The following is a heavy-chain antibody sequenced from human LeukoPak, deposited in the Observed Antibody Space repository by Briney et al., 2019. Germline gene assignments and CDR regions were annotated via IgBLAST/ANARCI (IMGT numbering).Heavy chain of an antibody. V-gene: IGHV4-39*07. J-gene: IGHJ6*03. Sequence: ASETLSLTCTVSGGSISSSRDYWAWIRQPPGKGLEWIANIYYSGSTYYSPSLKSRVTISVDTSKNQFSLKLSSVTAADTAVYYCARFSPSSGSYYNFDYYYYYYMDVWGKGTTVTISS. CDR2: IYYSGST. CDR1: GGSISSSRDY. CDR3: ARFSPSSGSYYNFDYYYYYYMDV. D-gene: IGHD3-10*01.